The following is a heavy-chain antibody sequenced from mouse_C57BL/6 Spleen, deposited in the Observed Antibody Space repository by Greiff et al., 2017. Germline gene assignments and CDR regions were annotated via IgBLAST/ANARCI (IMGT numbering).Heavy chain of an antibody. V-gene: IGHV14-2*01. CDR2: IDPEDGET. CDR1: GFNIKDYY. CDR3: AMSITTVVATKGNFDY. Sequence: VQLQQSGAELVKPGASVKLSCTASGFNIKDYYMHWVKQRTEQGLEWIGRIDPEDGETKYAPKFQGKATITADTSSNTAYLQLSSLTSEDTAVYYCAMSITTVVATKGNFDYWGQGTTLTVSS. J-gene: IGHJ2*01. D-gene: IGHD1-1*01.